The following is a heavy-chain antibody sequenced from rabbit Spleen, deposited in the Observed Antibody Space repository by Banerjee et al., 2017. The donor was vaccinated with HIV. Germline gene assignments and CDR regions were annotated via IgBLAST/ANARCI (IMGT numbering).Heavy chain of an antibody. CDR3: ARDLVAVIGWNFNL. CDR2: INIVTGKS. CDR1: GVSLHDKDA. V-gene: IGHV1S45*01. D-gene: IGHD1-1*01. J-gene: IGHJ4*01. Sequence: EQLEESGGGLVQPEGSLTLTCKASGVSLHDKDAMCWVRQAPVKGLEWIACINIVTGKSVYARWAKGRFTMSRTSSTTVTLQMTSLTAADTATYFCARDLVAVIGWNFNLWGPGTLVTVS.